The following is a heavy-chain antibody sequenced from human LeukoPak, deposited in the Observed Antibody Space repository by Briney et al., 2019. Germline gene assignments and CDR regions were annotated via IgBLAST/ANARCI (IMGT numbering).Heavy chain of an antibody. J-gene: IGHJ5*02. CDR3: ARDYPYCSGGSCYGGWFDP. V-gene: IGHV4-59*01. CDR1: GGSISSYY. CDR2: IYYSGST. Sequence: SGTLSLTCTVSGGSISSYYWSWIRQPPGKGLEWIGYIYYSGSTNYNPSLKSRVTISVDTSKNQFSLKLSSVTAADTAVYYCARDYPYCSGGSCYGGWFDPWGQGTLVTVSS. D-gene: IGHD2-15*01.